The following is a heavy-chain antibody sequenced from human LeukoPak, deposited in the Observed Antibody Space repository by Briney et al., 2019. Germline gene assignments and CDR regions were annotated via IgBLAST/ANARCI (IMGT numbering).Heavy chain of an antibody. V-gene: IGHV1-8*01. CDR1: GYTFPNYD. J-gene: IGHJ5*02. D-gene: IGHD3-3*01. CDR3: ARGFGVVTMVGGNWFDP. Sequence: ASVTVSCKASGYTFPNYDINWLRQATGQGLAWMGWMNPNSGNTGYAQKLQGRVTMTRNTSISTAYMELSSLRSEDTAVYYCARGFGVVTMVGGNWFDPWGQGTLVTVSS. CDR2: MNPNSGNT.